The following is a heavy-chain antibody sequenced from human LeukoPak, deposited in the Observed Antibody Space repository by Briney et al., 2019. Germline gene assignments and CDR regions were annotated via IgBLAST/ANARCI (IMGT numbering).Heavy chain of an antibody. CDR2: IYYSGST. D-gene: IGHD3-3*01. V-gene: IGHV4-30-4*08. CDR1: GGTISSDDYY. J-gene: IGHJ4*02. CDR3: ARARFLEWLFFDY. Sequence: PSQTLSLTCTVSGGTISSDDYYWSWLRQPPGKGLEWIRYIYYSGSTYYNPSLKSRVTISVDTSKNQFSLKLSSVTAADTAVYYCARARFLEWLFFDYWGRGTLVTVSS.